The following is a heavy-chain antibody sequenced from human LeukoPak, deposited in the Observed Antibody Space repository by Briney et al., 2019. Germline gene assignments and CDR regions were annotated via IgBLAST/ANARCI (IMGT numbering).Heavy chain of an antibody. CDR3: AKDQLYYGSGNYYKTYY. D-gene: IGHD3-10*01. Sequence: GGTLRLSCAASGFTFSSYGMSWVRQAPGKGLEWVSAISGSGGSTYYADSVKGRFTISRDNSKNTLYLQMNSLRAEDTAVYYCAKDQLYYGSGNYYKTYYWGQGTLVTVSS. V-gene: IGHV3-23*01. CDR1: GFTFSSYG. J-gene: IGHJ4*02. CDR2: ISGSGGST.